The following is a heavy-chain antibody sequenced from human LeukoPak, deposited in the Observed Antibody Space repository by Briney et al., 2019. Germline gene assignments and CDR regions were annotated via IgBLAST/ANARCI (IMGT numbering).Heavy chain of an antibody. CDR3: ARENLAAAADY. J-gene: IGHJ4*02. Sequence: GGSLRLSCAASGFTFSSYAMHWVRQAPGKGPEWVAVISYDGSNKYYADSVKGRFTISRDNAKNTLYLQMNSLRLEDTAVYYCARENLAAAADYWGQGTVVTVSS. CDR2: ISYDGSNK. D-gene: IGHD6-25*01. V-gene: IGHV3-30*04. CDR1: GFTFSSYA.